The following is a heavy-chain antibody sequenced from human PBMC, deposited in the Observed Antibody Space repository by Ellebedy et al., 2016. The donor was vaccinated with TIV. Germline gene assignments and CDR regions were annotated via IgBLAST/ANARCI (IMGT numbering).Heavy chain of an antibody. V-gene: IGHV3-23*01. CDR1: GFTFRSYA. CDR2: ISDSGGAT. CDR3: AKDSGLSGWYFDY. Sequence: GESLKISCAASGFTFRSYATGWVRQAPGKGLEWISVISDSGGATYYAAPLQGRFTTSRDNSNDMVYLQINSLRPDDTAVYYCAKDSGLSGWYFDYWGQGTLVTVSS. D-gene: IGHD6-19*01. J-gene: IGHJ4*02.